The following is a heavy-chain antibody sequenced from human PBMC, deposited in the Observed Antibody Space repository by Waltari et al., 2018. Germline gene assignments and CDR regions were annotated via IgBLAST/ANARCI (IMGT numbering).Heavy chain of an antibody. CDR1: GYTLTALS. V-gene: IGHV1-24*01. Sequence: QVQLVQSGAEVKKPGASVTVSCKVSGYTLTALSIHWARQAPGKGLEWMGGFDPEDGETIYAQKFQGRVTMTEDTSTDTAYMELSSLRSEDTAVYYCATLSYDSSGYYPYFDYWGQGTLVTVSS. CDR2: FDPEDGET. D-gene: IGHD3-22*01. J-gene: IGHJ4*02. CDR3: ATLSYDSSGYYPYFDY.